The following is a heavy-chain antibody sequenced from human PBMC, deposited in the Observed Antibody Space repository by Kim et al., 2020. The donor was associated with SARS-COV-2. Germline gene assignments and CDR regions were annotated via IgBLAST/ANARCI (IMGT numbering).Heavy chain of an antibody. D-gene: IGHD3-10*01. CDR3: ARPSSSHFDF. Sequence: YADSVKGRFTISRDYSENTLYLQMDSLSAGDTAVYYCARPSSSHFDFWGQGTLVTVSS. V-gene: IGHV3-33*01. J-gene: IGHJ4*02.